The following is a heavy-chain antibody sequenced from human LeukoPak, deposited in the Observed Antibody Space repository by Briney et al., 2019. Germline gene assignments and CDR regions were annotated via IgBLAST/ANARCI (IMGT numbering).Heavy chain of an antibody. CDR1: GFTFNNYA. V-gene: IGHV3-23*01. D-gene: IGHD1-1*01. J-gene: IGHJ6*03. CDR2: VSGSGGAT. Sequence: GGSLRLSCAASGFTFNNYAMSWVRQAPGMGLEWLSYVSGSGGATYYAASVKGRFTISRDHSKNTVYLQMGSLRAEDTAVYYCAKNRGGTYKYYMDVWGNGTTVTVSS. CDR3: AKNRGGTYKYYMDV.